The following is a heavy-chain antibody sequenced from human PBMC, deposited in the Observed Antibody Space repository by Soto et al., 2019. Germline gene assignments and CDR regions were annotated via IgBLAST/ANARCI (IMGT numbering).Heavy chain of an antibody. D-gene: IGHD5-18*01. CDR3: ARESSYGLVY. V-gene: IGHV1-8*01. CDR2: MNPNSGNT. CDR1: GYTFTSYD. J-gene: IGHJ4*02. Sequence: QVQLVQSGAEVKKPGASVKVSCKASGYTFTSYDINWVRQATGQGLEWMGWMNPNSGNTAYAQKFQGRVTMTRHTSRSTAYMDLSSLGSEDTAVYYCARESSYGLVYWGQGPLVTVSS.